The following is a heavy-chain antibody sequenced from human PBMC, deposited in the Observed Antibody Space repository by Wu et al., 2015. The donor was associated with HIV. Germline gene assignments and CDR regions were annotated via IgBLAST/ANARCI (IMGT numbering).Heavy chain of an antibody. J-gene: IGHJ3*02. CDR1: GYTFTDYY. CDR2: INPNSGGT. V-gene: IGHV1-2*02. Sequence: QVQLVQSGTEVKKPGASVRVSCKASGYTFTDYYIHWVRQAPGQGLEWLGWINPNSGGTNYAQKFQGRATMARDTSIRTAYMELSRLKSDDTAVYYCARVKLIGVEDDAFDIWGQGTMVTVSS. CDR3: ARVKLIGVEDDAFDI. D-gene: IGHD3-22*01.